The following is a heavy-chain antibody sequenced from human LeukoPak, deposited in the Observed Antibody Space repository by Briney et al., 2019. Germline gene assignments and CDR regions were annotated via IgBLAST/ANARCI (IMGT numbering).Heavy chain of an antibody. CDR3: ARVYYYYGSGSHPPPRGVYMDV. D-gene: IGHD3-10*01. CDR1: GGSLSSSSYY. Sequence: SETLSLTCTVSGGSLSSSSYYWGWIRQPPGKGLEWIGSIYYSGSTYYNPSLKSRVTISVDTSKNQFSLKLSSVTAADTAVYYCARVYYYYGSGSHPPPRGVYMDVWGKGTTVTVSS. J-gene: IGHJ6*03. CDR2: IYYSGST. V-gene: IGHV4-39*07.